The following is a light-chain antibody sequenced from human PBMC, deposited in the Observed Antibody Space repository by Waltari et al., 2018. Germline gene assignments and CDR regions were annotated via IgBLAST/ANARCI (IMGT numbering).Light chain of an antibody. CDR3: YQHSSGYS. Sequence: VILTQSPATLSLSPGERATLSCRASQSVSSYLAWYQQKPGQAPRLLIHSASSRATGSPDRFSGSGSGTEFTLTISSLEPEDVGGYHCYQHSSGYSFGQGTKVEIK. CDR2: SAS. CDR1: QSVSSY. V-gene: IGKV3-11*01. J-gene: IGKJ2*03.